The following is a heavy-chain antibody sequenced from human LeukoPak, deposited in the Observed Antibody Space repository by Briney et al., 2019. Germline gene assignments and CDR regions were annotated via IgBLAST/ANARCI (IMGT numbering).Heavy chain of an antibody. V-gene: IGHV4-31*03. Sequence: SETLSLSCTVSGGSISSGGYYWSCIRPHPGQGLEWLGYIYYSGSTYYNPSLKSRVTISVDTSKIQFSLKLSSITAADTAVYYCARDSSVSYYYYYYGMDIWGQGTTVTVSS. J-gene: IGHJ6*02. CDR2: IYYSGST. CDR3: ARDSSVSYYYYYYGMDI. CDR1: GGSISSGGYY.